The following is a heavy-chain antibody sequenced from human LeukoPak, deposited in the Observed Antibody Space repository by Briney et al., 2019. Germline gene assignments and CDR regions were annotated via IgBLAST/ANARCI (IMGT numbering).Heavy chain of an antibody. Sequence: ASVKVSCKASGYTFTGYYMHWVRQAPGQGLEWMGWINPNSGGTNYAQKFQGRVTMTRDTSISTAYMELSRLRSDDTAVYYCARGAQDFWSGYYYWSQGTLVTVSS. D-gene: IGHD3-3*01. CDR2: INPNSGGT. CDR1: GYTFTGYY. V-gene: IGHV1-2*02. CDR3: ARGAQDFWSGYYY. J-gene: IGHJ4*02.